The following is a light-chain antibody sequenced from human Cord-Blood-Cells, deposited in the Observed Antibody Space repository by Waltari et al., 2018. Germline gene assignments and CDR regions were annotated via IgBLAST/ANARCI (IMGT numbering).Light chain of an antibody. J-gene: IGLJ1*01. V-gene: IGLV4-69*01. CDR1: SGHSSYA. Sequence: QLVLTQSPSASASLGASVKLTCTLSSGHSSYAIAWHQQQPEKGPRYLMKLKSDGSHSKGDGIPDLFSGSSSGAERYLTISSLQSEDEADYYGQTWGTGIHVFGTGTKVTVL. CDR3: QTWGTGIHV. CDR2: LKSDGSH.